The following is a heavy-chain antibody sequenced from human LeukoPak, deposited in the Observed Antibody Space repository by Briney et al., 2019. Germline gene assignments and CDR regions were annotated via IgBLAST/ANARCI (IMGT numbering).Heavy chain of an antibody. V-gene: IGHV3-23*01. CDR2: ISGSGGST. D-gene: IGHD6-13*01. Sequence: AGGSLRLSCAASGFTFSSYAMSWVRQAPGKGLEWVSAISGSGGSTYYADSVKGRLTISRDNSKNTLYLQMNSLRAEDTAVYYCSGIAAAAADAFDIWGQGTMVTVSS. CDR1: GFTFSSYA. J-gene: IGHJ3*02. CDR3: SGIAAAAADAFDI.